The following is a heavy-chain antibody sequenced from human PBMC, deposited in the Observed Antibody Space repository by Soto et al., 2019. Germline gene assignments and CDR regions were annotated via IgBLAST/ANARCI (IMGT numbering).Heavy chain of an antibody. J-gene: IGHJ3*02. V-gene: IGHV5-51*01. CDR3: ARILRPADFFDAFGI. Sequence: PGESLNISCTASGYSVGRHWIAWVRQIPGNGLEWMGIIYPTDSDTKYSPSFQGQVTISADTSISTAYLQWSGLKASDTAMYYCARILRPADFFDAFGIWGQGTMVTVSS. CDR2: IYPTDSDT. D-gene: IGHD2-2*01. CDR1: GYSVGRHW.